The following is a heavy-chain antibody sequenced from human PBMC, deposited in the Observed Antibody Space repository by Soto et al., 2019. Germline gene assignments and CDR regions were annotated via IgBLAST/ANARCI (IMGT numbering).Heavy chain of an antibody. Sequence: TSETLSLTCTVSGGSISSGGYYWSWIRQHPGKGLEWIGYIYYSGSTYYNPSLKSRVTISVDTSKNQFSLKLSSVTAADTAVYYCARWVEVPLDYFDSWGQGTPVTVS. D-gene: IGHD2-2*01. CDR3: ARWVEVPLDYFDS. CDR1: GGSISSGGYY. J-gene: IGHJ4*02. CDR2: IYYSGST. V-gene: IGHV4-31*03.